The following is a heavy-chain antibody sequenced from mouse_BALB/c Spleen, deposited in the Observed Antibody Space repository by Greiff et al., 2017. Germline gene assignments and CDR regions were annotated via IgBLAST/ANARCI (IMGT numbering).Heavy chain of an antibody. CDR3: TRSDSLLRPAWFAY. CDR1: GYTFTSYW. D-gene: IGHD1-2*01. CDR2: IDPSDSYT. Sequence: QVQLKQPGAELVKPGASVKLSCKASGYTFTSYWMHWVKQRPGQGLEWIGEIDPSDSYTNYNQKFKGKATLTVDKSTSTAYMQLSSLTSEDSAVYYCTRSDSLLRPAWFAYWGQGTLVTVSA. V-gene: IGHV1-69*02. J-gene: IGHJ3*01.